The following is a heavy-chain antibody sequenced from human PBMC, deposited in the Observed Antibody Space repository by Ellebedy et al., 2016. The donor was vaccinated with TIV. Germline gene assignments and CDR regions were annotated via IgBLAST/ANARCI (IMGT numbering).Heavy chain of an antibody. Sequence: GGSLRLXCAASGFTFSSYTMAWVRQAPGKGLEWVSVISGSGDTIYYADSVKGRFTISRDNSNNTLSLQLNSLSAEDTAVYYCAKSLTWIKLWLGLDYWGQGTLVTVSS. CDR3: AKSLTWIKLWLGLDY. CDR2: ISGSGDTI. J-gene: IGHJ4*02. D-gene: IGHD5-18*01. V-gene: IGHV3-23*01. CDR1: GFTFSSYT.